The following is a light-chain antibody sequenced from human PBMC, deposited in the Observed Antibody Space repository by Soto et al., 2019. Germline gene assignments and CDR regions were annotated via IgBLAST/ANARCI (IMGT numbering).Light chain of an antibody. CDR3: KQRSNWPVS. J-gene: IGKJ4*01. CDR1: QNVGTN. V-gene: IGKV3-11*01. Sequence: ELVMQPSPDTMSVSPGERVPLYFSAIQNVGTNLAWYQQKPGQAPRLLIYDAFDRATGIPARFSGGGSGKDFTLTIRSLENEDLEVYYCKQRSNWPVSVGGGPKGDI. CDR2: DAF.